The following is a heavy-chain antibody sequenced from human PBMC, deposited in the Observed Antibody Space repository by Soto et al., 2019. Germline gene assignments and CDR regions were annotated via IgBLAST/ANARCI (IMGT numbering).Heavy chain of an antibody. CDR3: ATPGIAAAGLDYYYYYYGMDV. Sequence: QVQLVQSGAEVKKPGSSVKVSCKASGGTFSSYAISWVRQAPGQGLEWMGGIIPIFGTANYAQKFQGRVTITADESKSTAYMELSSLRSEDTAVYYCATPGIAAAGLDYYYYYYGMDVWGQGTTVTVSS. D-gene: IGHD6-13*01. V-gene: IGHV1-69*01. CDR1: GGTFSSYA. CDR2: IIPIFGTA. J-gene: IGHJ6*02.